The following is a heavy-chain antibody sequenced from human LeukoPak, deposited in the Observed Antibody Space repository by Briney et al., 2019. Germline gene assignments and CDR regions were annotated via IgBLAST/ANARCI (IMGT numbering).Heavy chain of an antibody. V-gene: IGHV3-21*01. CDR1: GFTFSSYS. CDR3: ARDDSVSYYFQH. CDR2: ISSSSSYI. D-gene: IGHD1-26*01. J-gene: IGHJ1*01. Sequence: GGSLRLSCAASGFTFSSYSMNWVRQAPGKGLEWVSSISSSSSYIYYADSVKGRFTISRDNAKNSLYLQMNSLRAEDTAVYYCARDDSVSYYFQHWGQGTLVTVSS.